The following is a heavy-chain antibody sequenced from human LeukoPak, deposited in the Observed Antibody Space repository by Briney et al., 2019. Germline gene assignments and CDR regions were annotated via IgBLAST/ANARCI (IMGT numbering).Heavy chain of an antibody. CDR3: ARDQRVEMATWYYFDY. Sequence: VASVKVSCKAYGYTFTSYGISWVRQDPGQGLEWMGWISAYNGNTNYAQKLQGRVTMTTDTSTSTAYMELRSLRSDDTAVYYCARDQRVEMATWYYFDYWGQGTLVTVSS. CDR1: GYTFTSYG. V-gene: IGHV1-18*01. CDR2: ISAYNGNT. J-gene: IGHJ4*02. D-gene: IGHD5-24*01.